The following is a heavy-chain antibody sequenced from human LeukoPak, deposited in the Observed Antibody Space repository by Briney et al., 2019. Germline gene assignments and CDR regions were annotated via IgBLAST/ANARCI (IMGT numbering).Heavy chain of an antibody. CDR3: ARDVRGYSGYDYGAAVDY. J-gene: IGHJ4*02. CDR2: ISAYNGNT. V-gene: IGHV1-18*01. D-gene: IGHD5-12*01. CDR1: GYTFTSYY. Sequence: ASVKVSCKTSGYTFTSYYISWVRQAPGQGLEWMAWISAYNGNTKYAQKFQGRVTMTTDTSTSTAYMELRSLRSDDTAVYYCARDVRGYSGYDYGAAVDYWGQGTLVTVSS.